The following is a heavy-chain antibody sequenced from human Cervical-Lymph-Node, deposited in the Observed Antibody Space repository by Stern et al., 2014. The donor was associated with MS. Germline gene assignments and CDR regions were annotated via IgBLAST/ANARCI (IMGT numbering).Heavy chain of an antibody. J-gene: IGHJ2*01. CDR1: GGSVSSTNW. D-gene: IGHD2/OR15-2a*01. CDR2: IYHSGAS. Sequence: QLQLQESGPGLVKPSGTLSLTCAVSGGSVSSTNWWSWVRRSPGKGLEWIGNIYHSGASNYRPSLRSRIPISLDNSKNHLSLHLTSVTAADTAVYYCARERQQYCNSEGCSYWYFDLWGRGTLVTVSS. CDR3: ARERQQYCNSEGCSYWYFDL. V-gene: IGHV4-4*02.